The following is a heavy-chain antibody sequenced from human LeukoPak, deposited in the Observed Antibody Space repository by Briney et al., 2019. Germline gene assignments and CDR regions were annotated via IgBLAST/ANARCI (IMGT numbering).Heavy chain of an antibody. CDR3: AGITMVRETI. D-gene: IGHD3-10*01. V-gene: IGHV4-34*01. CDR1: GGSFSGYY. J-gene: IGHJ4*02. CDR2: INHSGST. Sequence: SETLSLTCAVYGGSFSGYYWSWIRQPPGKGLEWIGEINHSGSTNYNPSLKSRVTISVDTSKNQFSLKLSSVTAADTAVYYCAGITMVRETIWGQGTLVTASS.